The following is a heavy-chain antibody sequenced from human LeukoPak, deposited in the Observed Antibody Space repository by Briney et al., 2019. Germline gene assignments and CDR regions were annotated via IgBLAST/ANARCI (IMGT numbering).Heavy chain of an antibody. V-gene: IGHV4-34*01. Sequence: NSSETLSLTCAVYGGSFSGYYWTWIRQPPGKGLEWIGEINHSGSTNYNPSLKSRVTISVDTSKNQFSLKLSSVTAADTAVYYCARGSGIAAAGTHDYWGQGTLVTVSS. CDR3: ARGSGIAAAGTHDY. D-gene: IGHD6-13*01. CDR2: INHSGST. J-gene: IGHJ4*02. CDR1: GGSFSGYY.